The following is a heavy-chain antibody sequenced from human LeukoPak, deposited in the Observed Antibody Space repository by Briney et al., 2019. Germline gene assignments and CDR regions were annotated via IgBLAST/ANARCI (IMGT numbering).Heavy chain of an antibody. Sequence: PGGSLRLSCVTSGITFSNYAMTWVRQAPGKGLEWVSTISGSGGTAYYADSVKGRFTISRDNSKSTLYLQMSGLRAEDTAVYYCARDWYYYDSSGYYGGLFDYWGQGTLVTVSS. J-gene: IGHJ4*02. CDR2: ISGSGGTA. V-gene: IGHV3-23*01. CDR3: ARDWYYYDSSGYYGGLFDY. D-gene: IGHD3-22*01. CDR1: GITFSNYA.